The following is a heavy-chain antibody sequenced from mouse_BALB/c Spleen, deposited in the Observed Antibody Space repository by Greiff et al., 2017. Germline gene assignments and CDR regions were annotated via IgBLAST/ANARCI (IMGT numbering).Heavy chain of an antibody. J-gene: IGHJ3*01. CDR1: GFTFSSYA. Sequence: EVQLVESGGGLVKPGGSLKLSCAASGFTFSSYAMSWVRQTPEKRLEWVASISSGGSTYYPDSVKGRFTISRDNARNILYLQMSSLRSEDTAMYYCARPLYYGYPWFAYWGQGTLVTVSA. V-gene: IGHV5-6-5*01. CDR3: ARPLYYGYPWFAY. D-gene: IGHD2-2*01. CDR2: ISSGGST.